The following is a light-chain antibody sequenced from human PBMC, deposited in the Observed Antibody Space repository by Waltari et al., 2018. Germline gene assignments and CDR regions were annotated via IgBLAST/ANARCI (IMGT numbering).Light chain of an antibody. CDR3: QQSGGSPFT. CDR2: IAS. V-gene: IGKV3-20*01. J-gene: IGKJ3*01. Sequence: IVLTQSPGTLSLSPGERATLSCRASQSIPSNYLAWYQQRPGRAPRRLIYIASSRATGIPDRFSGSGSGTDFTLTISRLEPEDFAVYYCQQSGGSPFTFGPGTTVDI. CDR1: QSIPSNY.